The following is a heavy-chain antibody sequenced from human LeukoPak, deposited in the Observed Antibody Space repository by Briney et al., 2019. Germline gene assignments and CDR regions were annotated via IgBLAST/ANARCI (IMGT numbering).Heavy chain of an antibody. D-gene: IGHD3-3*01. V-gene: IGHV4-39*07. Sequence: SETLSLTCTVSGGSISTSSYYWGWVRQPPGKGLEWIGNIFYSGSTYYSPSLKSRVTISLDTSRNQFSLKLNSVTAADTAVYYCARAILSGYPDSWGQGTLVIVFS. CDR3: ARAILSGYPDS. J-gene: IGHJ4*02. CDR1: GGSISTSSYY. CDR2: IFYSGST.